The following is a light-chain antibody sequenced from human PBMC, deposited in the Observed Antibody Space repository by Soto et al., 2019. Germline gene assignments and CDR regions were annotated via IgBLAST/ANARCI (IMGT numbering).Light chain of an antibody. J-gene: IGLJ3*02. CDR3: QAWDSSTEGV. CDR2: QDS. Sequence: SYELTQPPSVSVSPGQTASITCSGDKLGDKYACWYQQKPGQSPVLVIYQDSKRPSGIPERFSGSNSGNRATLTISGTQAMDEADYYCQAWDSSTEGVFGGGTKVTVL. CDR1: KLGDKY. V-gene: IGLV3-1*01.